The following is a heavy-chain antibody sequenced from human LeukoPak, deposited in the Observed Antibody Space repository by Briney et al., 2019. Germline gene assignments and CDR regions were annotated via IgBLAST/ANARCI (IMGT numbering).Heavy chain of an antibody. J-gene: IGHJ5*02. Sequence: ASVKVSCKASGGTFSSYAISWVRQAPGQGLEWMGGIIPIFGTANYAQKFQGRVTITADESTSTAYMGLSSLRSEDTAVYYCARDYSGYKINWFDPWGQGTLVTVSS. CDR3: ARDYSGYKINWFDP. V-gene: IGHV1-69*01. CDR1: GGTFSSYA. CDR2: IIPIFGTA. D-gene: IGHD5-12*01.